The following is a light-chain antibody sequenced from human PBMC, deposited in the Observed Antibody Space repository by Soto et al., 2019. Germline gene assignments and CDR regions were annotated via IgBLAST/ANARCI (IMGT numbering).Light chain of an antibody. J-gene: IGKJ1*01. CDR1: QSVSSN. Sequence: EVVMTQSPATLSVSPGERATLSCRASQSVSSNLAWYQQKPGQAPRLLIYGASTRATGVPVRFSGSGSGTEFTLTIGSLQSEYFAFYYCQQYDNWPPWTFGQGTKVEIK. CDR3: QQYDNWPPWT. V-gene: IGKV3-15*01. CDR2: GAS.